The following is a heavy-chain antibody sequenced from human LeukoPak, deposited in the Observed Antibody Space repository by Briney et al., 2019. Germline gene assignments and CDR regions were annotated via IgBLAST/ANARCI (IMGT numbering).Heavy chain of an antibody. CDR2: IYSGGST. CDR1: GFIVSSNY. CDR3: ARDLTYYGSETYRGRAFDI. V-gene: IGHV3-53*01. Sequence: GGSLRLSCAASGFIVSSNYMSWVRQAPGKGLEWVSVIYSGGSTYYADSVKGRFTISRDNSKNTLYLQMNSLRAEDTAVYYCARDLTYYGSETYRGRAFDIWGQGTMVTVSS. J-gene: IGHJ3*02. D-gene: IGHD3-10*01.